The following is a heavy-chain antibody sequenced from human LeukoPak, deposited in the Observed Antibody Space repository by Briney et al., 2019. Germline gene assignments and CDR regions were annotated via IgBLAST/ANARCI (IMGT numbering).Heavy chain of an antibody. D-gene: IGHD1-26*01. CDR3: ASGWELHDY. J-gene: IGHJ4*02. Sequence: GGSLRLSCAASGFTFDDYAMSWVRQTPGKGLEWVSGINWNGGSTGYADSVKGRFTISRDNAKNSLYLQMNSLRAEDTALYHCASGWELHDYWGQGTLVTVSS. CDR2: INWNGGST. V-gene: IGHV3-20*01. CDR1: GFTFDDYA.